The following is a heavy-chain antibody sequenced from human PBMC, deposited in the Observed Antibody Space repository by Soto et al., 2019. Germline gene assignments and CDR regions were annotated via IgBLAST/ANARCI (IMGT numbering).Heavy chain of an antibody. CDR2: IYYRVNA. CDR1: DGSINSLSYC. V-gene: IGHV4-39*01. D-gene: IGHD6-19*01. Sequence: SVPLPLTWSVSDGSINSLSYCWSFNRQPPGKGLEWIGSIYYRVNAYYNPSLQTRVTISLDKSKGQFSLKLNSVTAADSAVYFWARLEGLATLSYCFDFWGPGALVTVSS. CDR3: ARLEGLATLSYCFDF. J-gene: IGHJ4*02.